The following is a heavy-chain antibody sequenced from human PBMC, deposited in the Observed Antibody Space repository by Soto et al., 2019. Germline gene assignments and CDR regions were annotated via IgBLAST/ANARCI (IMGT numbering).Heavy chain of an antibody. V-gene: IGHV4-61*01. D-gene: IGHD5-18*01. Sequence: SETLSLTCTVSGDSVSSDSYYWTWIRQPPGKGLEWIGYISSSGSTKYNPSLKGRVTISRDTSSNQFSLELTSVTAADTAIYYCARDIRGYSRAFDYWGQGTLVTVSS. CDR3: ARDIRGYSRAFDY. CDR2: ISSSGST. CDR1: GDSVSSDSYY. J-gene: IGHJ4*02.